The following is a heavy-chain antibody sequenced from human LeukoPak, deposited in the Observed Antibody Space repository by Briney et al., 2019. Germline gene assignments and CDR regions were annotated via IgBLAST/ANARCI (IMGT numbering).Heavy chain of an antibody. J-gene: IGHJ4*02. CDR2: IYPDSGGA. CDR1: GNTFTGYY. Sequence: GAPVKGFWQASGNTFTGYYMHRGRQAPGQGLEWMGWIYPDSGGAKYAQKFRDRVTMTRDTSISTAYMELSRLRSDDTAVYYCARVDLAATLVWGQGTLVTVSS. D-gene: IGHD2-15*01. CDR3: ARVDLAATLV. V-gene: IGHV1-2*02.